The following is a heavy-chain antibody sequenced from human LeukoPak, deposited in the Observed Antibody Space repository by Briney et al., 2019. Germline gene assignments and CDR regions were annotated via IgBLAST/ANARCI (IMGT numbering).Heavy chain of an antibody. CDR2: IYHSGSA. CDR3: ARDGSGYSYGYMDY. D-gene: IGHD5-18*01. Sequence: PSETLSLTCAVYGGSFSGYYWSWIRQPPGKGLEWIGSIYHSGSAYYNPSLKSRVTISVDTSKNQFSLKLSSVTAADTAVYYCARDGSGYSYGYMDYWGQGTLVTVSS. J-gene: IGHJ4*02. V-gene: IGHV4-34*01. CDR1: GGSFSGYY.